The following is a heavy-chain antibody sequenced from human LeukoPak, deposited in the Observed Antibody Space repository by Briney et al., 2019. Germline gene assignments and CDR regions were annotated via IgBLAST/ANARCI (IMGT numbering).Heavy chain of an antibody. J-gene: IGHJ4*02. D-gene: IGHD6-19*01. CDR2: INPNSGGT. CDR3: ARDPYSSGWINFDY. Sequence: GASVKVSCKASGYTFTGYYMHWVRQAPGQGLEWMGWINPNSGGTNYAQKVQGRFTMTRDTAISTAYMELSRLRSDDTAVYYCARDPYSSGWINFDYWGQGTLVTVSS. V-gene: IGHV1-2*02. CDR1: GYTFTGYY.